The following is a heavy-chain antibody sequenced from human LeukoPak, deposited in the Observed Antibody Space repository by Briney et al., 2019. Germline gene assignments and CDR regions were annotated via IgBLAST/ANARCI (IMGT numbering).Heavy chain of an antibody. CDR3: AADSTGVVPALPYYYYYMDV. J-gene: IGHJ6*03. CDR1: GFTFTSSA. Sequence: SVEVSCKASGFTFTSSAMQWVRQARGQRLEWIGWIVVGSGNTNYAQKFQERVTITRDMSTSTAYMELSSLRSEDTAVYYCAADSTGVVPALPYYYYYMDVWGKGTTVTVSS. CDR2: IVVGSGNT. D-gene: IGHD2-2*01. V-gene: IGHV1-58*02.